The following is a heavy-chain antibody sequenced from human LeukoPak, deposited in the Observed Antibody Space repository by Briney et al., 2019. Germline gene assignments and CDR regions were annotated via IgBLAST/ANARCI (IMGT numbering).Heavy chain of an antibody. CDR1: GFNFDDYD. V-gene: IGHV3-20*04. CDR3: ARDPFCSSSTGCYFEDWFDP. D-gene: IGHD2-2*01. CDR2: ITWNGDKT. Sequence: GGSLRLSCTASGFNFDDYDMSLVPQVPGKGLEWVSGITWNGDKTGYADSVRGRFAISRDNTKKSLYLQMSSLRAEDTALYYCARDPFCSSSTGCYFEDWFDPWGPGTLVTVSS. J-gene: IGHJ5*02.